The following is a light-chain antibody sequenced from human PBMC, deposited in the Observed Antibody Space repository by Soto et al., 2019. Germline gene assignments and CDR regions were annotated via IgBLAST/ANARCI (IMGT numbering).Light chain of an antibody. V-gene: IGKV3-20*01. CDR3: QQYGSSPLT. CDR2: GAS. J-gene: IGKJ4*01. CDR1: QTVSSSS. Sequence: EIVLTQSPGTLSLSPGERATLSCRASQTVSSSSLAWYHQKPGQAPRLLIYGASTRATGIPDRFSGSGSETDFTLTISKLEPEDFAVYYCQQYGSSPLTFGGGTKVDI.